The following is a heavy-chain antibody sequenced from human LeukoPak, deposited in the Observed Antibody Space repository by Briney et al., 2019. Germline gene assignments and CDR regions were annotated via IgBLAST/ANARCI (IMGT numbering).Heavy chain of an antibody. J-gene: IGHJ6*04. D-gene: IGHD3-10*02. CDR3: AELGITMIGGV. V-gene: IGHV3-48*04. CDR2: ISSSGSTI. CDR1: GFTFSSYG. Sequence: GGSLRLSCAASGFTFSSYGMSWVRQAPGKGLEWVSYISSSGSTIYYAGSVKGRFTISRDNAKNSLYLQMNSLRAGDTAVYYCAELGITMIGGVWGKGTTVTISS.